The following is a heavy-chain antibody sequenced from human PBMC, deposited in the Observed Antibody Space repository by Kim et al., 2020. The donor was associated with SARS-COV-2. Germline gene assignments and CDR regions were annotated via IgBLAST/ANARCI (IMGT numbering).Heavy chain of an antibody. V-gene: IGHV3-7*01. J-gene: IGHJ4*01. Sequence: GGSLRLSCAASGFTFSSHWMTWVRQAPGKGLEWVANIKEDGSEKYYVGSVRGRLTISRDNAKNSLYLQMSSMRVEDTAVYYCARGYYYDSSGYYLGYWG. CDR2: IKEDGSEK. D-gene: IGHD3-22*01. CDR1: GFTFSSHW. CDR3: ARGYYYDSSGYYLGY.